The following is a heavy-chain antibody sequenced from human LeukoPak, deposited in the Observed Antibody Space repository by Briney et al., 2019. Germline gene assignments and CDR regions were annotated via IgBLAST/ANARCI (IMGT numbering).Heavy chain of an antibody. Sequence: VASVTVSCKASGGSFSRYAINWVRQAPGQGLEWMGGIIPIFGTANYAQKFQDRVTITAVESMSTVYMELSSLRSEDTAVYYCARGWLAETTVVTPYNYWGQGTLVTVSS. V-gene: IGHV1-69*13. CDR3: ARGWLAETTVVTPYNY. CDR1: GGSFSRYA. CDR2: IIPIFGTA. D-gene: IGHD4-23*01. J-gene: IGHJ4*02.